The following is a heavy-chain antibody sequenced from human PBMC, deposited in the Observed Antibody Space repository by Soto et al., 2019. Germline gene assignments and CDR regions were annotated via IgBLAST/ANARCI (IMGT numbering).Heavy chain of an antibody. CDR1: GGSISSYY. CDR3: ARHSPGESWFDP. CDR2: IYYSGST. J-gene: IGHJ5*02. D-gene: IGHD1-26*01. V-gene: IGHV4-59*08. Sequence: QVQLQESGPGLVKPSETLSLTCTVSGGSISSYYWSWIRQPPGKGLEWIGFIYYSGSTNYNPSLKRPVTIPVESSEIKSYLKLSAVTAADSAVYYWARHSPGESWFDPWGQGTLVIVSS.